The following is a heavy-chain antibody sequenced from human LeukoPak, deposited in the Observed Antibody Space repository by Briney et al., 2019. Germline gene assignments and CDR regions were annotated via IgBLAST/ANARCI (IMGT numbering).Heavy chain of an antibody. CDR3: ARDPDYDIADY. D-gene: IGHD3-9*01. CDR2: ISYDGSNK. Sequence: GRSLRLSCAASGFTFSSYAMHWVRQAPGKGLEWVAVISYDGSNKYYADSVKGRFTISRGNSKNTLYLQMNSLRAEDTAVYYCARDPDYDIADYWGQGTLVTVSS. J-gene: IGHJ4*02. CDR1: GFTFSSYA. V-gene: IGHV3-30-3*01.